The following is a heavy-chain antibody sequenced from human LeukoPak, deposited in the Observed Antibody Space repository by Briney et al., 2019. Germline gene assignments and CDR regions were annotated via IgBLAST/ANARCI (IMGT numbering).Heavy chain of an antibody. CDR3: AREGRYSRSSRSFGGFYYGMDV. D-gene: IGHD4-11*01. V-gene: IGHV3-33*01. CDR1: GFSFSSYG. Sequence: GGSLRLSCAASGFSFSSYGMHWVRQAPGKGLEWVAVIWYDGSKKYYIDSVKGRFTISRDNSKNTLFLQMDYLRAEDTAAYHCAREGRYSRSSRSFGGFYYGMDVWGQGTTVTVSS. CDR2: IWYDGSKK. J-gene: IGHJ6*02.